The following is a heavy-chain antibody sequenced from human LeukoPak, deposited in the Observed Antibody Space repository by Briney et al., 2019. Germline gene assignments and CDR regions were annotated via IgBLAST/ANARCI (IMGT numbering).Heavy chain of an antibody. CDR3: ARSLPPGGYSGYDKIDY. J-gene: IGHJ4*02. V-gene: IGHV4-34*01. CDR1: GGSFSGYY. Sequence: SETLSLTCAVYGGSFSGYYWSWIRQPPGKGLEWIGEINHSGSTNYNPSLKSRVTISVDTSKNQFSLKLSSVTAADTAVYYCARSLPPGGYSGYDKIDYWGQGTLVTVSS. CDR2: INHSGST. D-gene: IGHD5-12*01.